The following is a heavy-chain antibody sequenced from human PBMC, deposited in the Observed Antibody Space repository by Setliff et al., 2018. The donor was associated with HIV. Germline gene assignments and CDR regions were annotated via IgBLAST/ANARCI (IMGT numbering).Heavy chain of an antibody. CDR2: VSGGGTAT. D-gene: IGHD1-26*01. CDR1: GFTFSGFA. V-gene: IGHV3-23*01. CDR3: AKDRAGSGGSYALDF. Sequence: GGSLRLSCGASGFTFSGFAMNWVRHAPGKGLEWVSAVSGGGTATEYAGSVQGRFTISRDDSKNALYLQMNSLRAEDTAIYYCAKDRAGSGGSYALDFWGHGTLVTVSS. J-gene: IGHJ4*01.